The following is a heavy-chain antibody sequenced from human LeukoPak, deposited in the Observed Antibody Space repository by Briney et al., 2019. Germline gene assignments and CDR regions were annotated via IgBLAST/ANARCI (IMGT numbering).Heavy chain of an antibody. Sequence: ASVKVSCKPSLYTLTGYYMHWVRQAPGQGIEWMGWINPNSGGTNYAQQSQRGVTMTRDTTISTAYMELSRLRSDDTAVYYCARIMSPIWFGAAHVFDIWDQGTMVTVSS. V-gene: IGHV1-2*02. J-gene: IGHJ3*02. D-gene: IGHD3-10*01. CDR2: INPNSGGT. CDR3: ARIMSPIWFGAAHVFDI. CDR1: LYTLTGYY.